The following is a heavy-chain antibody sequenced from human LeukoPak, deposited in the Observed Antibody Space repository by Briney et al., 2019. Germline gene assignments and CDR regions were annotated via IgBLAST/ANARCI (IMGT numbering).Heavy chain of an antibody. CDR1: GGTFSSYA. J-gene: IGHJ4*02. V-gene: IGHV1-69*05. D-gene: IGHD2-8*01. CDR2: IIPIFGTA. CDR3: ARGCCTNGVCYTGPPDY. Sequence: SVKVSCKASGGTFSSYAISWVRQAPGQGLEWMGGIIPIFGTANYAQKFQGRVTITTDESTSTAYMELSSLRSEDTAVYYCARGCCTNGVCYTGPPDYWGQGTLVTVSS.